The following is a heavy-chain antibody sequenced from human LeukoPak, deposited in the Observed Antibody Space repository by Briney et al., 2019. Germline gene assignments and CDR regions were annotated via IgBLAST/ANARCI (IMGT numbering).Heavy chain of an antibody. V-gene: IGHV1-18*01. CDR3: ARRSSSSADY. Sequence: GASVKVSCKTSGYTFTSYGISWVRQAPGQGLEWMGWISVHNGDTNYAQKFQGRVTMTTDTSTSTVYMELRSLRSDDTAVYYCARRSSSSADYWGPGTLVAVSS. J-gene: IGHJ4*02. CDR2: ISVHNGDT. CDR1: GYTFTSYG. D-gene: IGHD6-25*01.